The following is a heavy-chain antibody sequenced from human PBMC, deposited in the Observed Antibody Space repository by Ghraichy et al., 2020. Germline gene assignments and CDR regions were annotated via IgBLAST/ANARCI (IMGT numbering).Heavy chain of an antibody. Sequence: GGSLRLSCAASGFTFDDYAMHWVRQAPGKGLEWVSGISWNSGSIGYADSVKGRFTISRDNAKNSLYLQMNSLRAEDTALYYCAKGGFYYGSGRGNAFDIWGQGTMVTVSS. CDR3: AKGGFYYGSGRGNAFDI. CDR2: ISWNSGSI. D-gene: IGHD3-10*01. V-gene: IGHV3-9*01. CDR1: GFTFDDYA. J-gene: IGHJ3*02.